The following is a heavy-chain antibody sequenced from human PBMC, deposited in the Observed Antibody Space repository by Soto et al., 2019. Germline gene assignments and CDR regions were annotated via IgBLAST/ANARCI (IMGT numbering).Heavy chain of an antibody. V-gene: IGHV1-58*01. CDR2: IVVGSGNT. CDR3: AAARFLEWLVPLDY. Sequence: QMQLVQSGPEVKKPGTSVKVSCKASGFTFTSSAVQWVRQARGQRLAWIGWIVVGSGNTNYAQTFKERVTITRDMSTSTAYMELSSLRSEDTAVYYCAAARFLEWLVPLDYWGQGTLVTVSS. CDR1: GFTFTSSA. J-gene: IGHJ4*02. D-gene: IGHD3-3*01.